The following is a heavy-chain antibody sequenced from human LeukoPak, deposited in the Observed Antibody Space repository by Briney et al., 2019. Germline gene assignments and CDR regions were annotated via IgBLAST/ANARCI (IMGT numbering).Heavy chain of an antibody. CDR1: GYTFTSYG. Sequence: ASVKVSCKASGYTFTSYGISWVRQAPGQGLEWMGWISAYNGNTNYAQKLQGRVTMTTDTSTSTAYMELRSLRSDDPAVYYCAAAYSSSWYSPNLFDPWGQGTLVTVSS. D-gene: IGHD6-13*01. CDR3: AAAYSSSWYSPNLFDP. V-gene: IGHV1-18*01. J-gene: IGHJ5*02. CDR2: ISAYNGNT.